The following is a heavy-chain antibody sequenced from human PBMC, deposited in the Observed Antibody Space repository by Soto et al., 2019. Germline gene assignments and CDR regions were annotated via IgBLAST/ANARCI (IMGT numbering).Heavy chain of an antibody. CDR1: GYTFTSHD. CDR2: MNPNSGNT. V-gene: IGHV1-8*01. J-gene: IGHJ4*02. Sequence: QVQLVQSGAEVKKSGASVKVSCKASGYTFTSHDINWVRQAAGQGLEWMGWMNPNSGNTGYAQKFQGRVTMTRNTSISTAYMELSSLRSEDTAVYYCARWDYGVYARFDYWGQGTLVTVSS. CDR3: ARWDYGVYARFDY. D-gene: IGHD4-17*01.